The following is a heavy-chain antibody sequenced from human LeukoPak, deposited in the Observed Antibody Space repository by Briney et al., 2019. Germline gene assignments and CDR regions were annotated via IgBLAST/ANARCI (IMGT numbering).Heavy chain of an antibody. V-gene: IGHV3-7*01. CDR3: ARDKSYGDSTDY. CDR2: IKQDGSEK. Sequence: GRSLRLSCAASGFTFSSYGMHWVRQAPGKGLEWVANIKQDGSEKYYVDSVKGRFTISRDNAKKSLYLQMNSLRAEDTAVYYCARDKSYGDSTDYWGQGTLVTVSS. D-gene: IGHD4-17*01. J-gene: IGHJ4*02. CDR1: GFTFSSYG.